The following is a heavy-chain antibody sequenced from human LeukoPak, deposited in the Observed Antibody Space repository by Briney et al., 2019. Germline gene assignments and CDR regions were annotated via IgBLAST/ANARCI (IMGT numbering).Heavy chain of an antibody. CDR1: GGSISSYY. CDR2: IYYSGST. Sequence: PSETLSLTCTVSGGSISSYYWSWIRQPPGKGLEWIGYIYYSGSTNYNPSLKSRVTISVDTSKNQFSLKLSSVTAADTAVYYRARGSLYYYYYMDVWGKGTTVTVSS. J-gene: IGHJ6*03. V-gene: IGHV4-59*01. CDR3: ARGSLYYYYYMDV.